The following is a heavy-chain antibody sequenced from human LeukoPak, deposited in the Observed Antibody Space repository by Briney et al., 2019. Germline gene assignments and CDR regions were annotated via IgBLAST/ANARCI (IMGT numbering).Heavy chain of an antibody. CDR3: ARDNAPKQQLVPFDY. D-gene: IGHD6-13*01. V-gene: IGHV3-33*08. Sequence: LRLSCAASGFTFSSYAMSWVRQAPGKGLEWVAVIWYDGSNKYYADSVKGRFTISRDNSKNTLYLQMNSLRAEDTAVYYCARDNAPKQQLVPFDYWGQGTLVSVSS. CDR1: GFTFSSYA. J-gene: IGHJ4*02. CDR2: IWYDGSNK.